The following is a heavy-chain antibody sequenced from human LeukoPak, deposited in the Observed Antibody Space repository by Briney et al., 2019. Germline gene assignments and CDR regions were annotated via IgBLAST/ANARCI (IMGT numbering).Heavy chain of an antibody. CDR2: ISSNGGST. Sequence: GGSLRLSCSASGFTFSSYAMHWVRHAPGKGLEYVSAISSNGGSTYYADSVKGRFTISRDNSKNTLYLQMSSLRAEDTAVYYCVKDYDSSGYYYRPAFDYWGQGTLVTVSS. V-gene: IGHV3-64D*09. CDR3: VKDYDSSGYYYRPAFDY. D-gene: IGHD3-22*01. CDR1: GFTFSSYA. J-gene: IGHJ4*02.